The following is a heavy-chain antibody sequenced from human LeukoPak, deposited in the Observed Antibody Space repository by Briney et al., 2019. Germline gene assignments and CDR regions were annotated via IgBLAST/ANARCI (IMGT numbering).Heavy chain of an antibody. CDR3: AKDRDSSGFYGPDSDS. J-gene: IGHJ4*02. D-gene: IGHD3-22*01. CDR2: MWYDGSNE. Sequence: GGSLRLSCAASGFTFTSYGMHWVRQAPGKGLEWVAVMWYDGSNEYYADSVKGRFTISRDNSKNTLYLQMNSLRAEDTAVYLCAKDRDSSGFYGPDSDSWGQGTLVTVSS. V-gene: IGHV3-33*06. CDR1: GFTFTSYG.